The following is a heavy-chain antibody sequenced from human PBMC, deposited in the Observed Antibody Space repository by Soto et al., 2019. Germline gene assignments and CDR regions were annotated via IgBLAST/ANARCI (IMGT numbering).Heavy chain of an antibody. CDR3: ARDGSSGIAAQYYYYYGMDV. Sequence: SETLSLTCTVSGGSISSYYWSWIRQPAGKGLEWIGRIYTSGSTNYNPSLKSRVTMSVDTSKNQFSLKLSSVTAADTAVYYCARDGSSGIAAQYYYYYGMDVWGQGTTVTVSS. D-gene: IGHD6-6*01. CDR1: GGSISSYY. J-gene: IGHJ6*02. V-gene: IGHV4-4*07. CDR2: IYTSGST.